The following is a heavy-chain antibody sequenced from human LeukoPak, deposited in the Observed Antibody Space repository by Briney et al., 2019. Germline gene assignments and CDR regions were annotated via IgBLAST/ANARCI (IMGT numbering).Heavy chain of an antibody. CDR1: GFTLSSYA. Sequence: PGGSLRLSCAASGFTLSSYAMSWVRQAPGKGLEWVSAISGSGGSTYYADSEKGRFTISGDNYKNTLYLQMNSLRADDTAVYYCAWVVAAGTFYYGGRETLVTVSS. V-gene: IGHV3-23*01. D-gene: IGHD6-25*01. CDR3: AWVVAAGTFYY. CDR2: ISGSGGST. J-gene: IGHJ4*02.